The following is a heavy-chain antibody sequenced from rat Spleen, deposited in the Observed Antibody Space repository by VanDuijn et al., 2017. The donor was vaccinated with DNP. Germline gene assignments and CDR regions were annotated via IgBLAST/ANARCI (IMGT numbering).Heavy chain of an antibody. V-gene: IGHV5-29*01. D-gene: IGHD1-3*01. CDR2: ISYDGSST. Sequence: EVQLVESGGGLVQPGRSLKLSCAASGFTFSNYGMAWVRQAPTKGLEWVATISYDGSSTYYRDSVKGRFTISRDNAKSTLYLQMDSLRSEDTATYYCARQDNYGSYGFDYWGQGVMVTVSS. CDR1: GFTFSNYG. J-gene: IGHJ2*01. CDR3: ARQDNYGSYGFDY.